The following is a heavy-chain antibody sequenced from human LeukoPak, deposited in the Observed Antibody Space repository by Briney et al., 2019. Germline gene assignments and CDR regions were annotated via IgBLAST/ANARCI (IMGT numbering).Heavy chain of an antibody. D-gene: IGHD1-26*01. CDR3: AGDGVVSGSYANYYYYGMDV. J-gene: IGHJ6*02. Sequence: SQTLSLTCAISGPSVSSNSAAWHWIRQSPSRGLEWLGRTYYRSKWYNDYAVSVKSRITINPDTSKNQFSLQLNSVTPEDTAVYFSAGDGVVSGSYANYYYYGMDVWGQGTTVTVSS. CDR2: TYYRSKWYN. V-gene: IGHV6-1*01. CDR1: GPSVSSNSAA.